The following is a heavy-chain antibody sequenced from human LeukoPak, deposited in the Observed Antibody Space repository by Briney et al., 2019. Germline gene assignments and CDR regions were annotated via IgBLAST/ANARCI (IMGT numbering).Heavy chain of an antibody. CDR2: INHSGRT. V-gene: IGHV4-34*01. J-gene: IGHJ3*02. D-gene: IGHD3-3*01. Sequence: SETLSLTCAVYGGSFSGYYWRWIRQPPGKGLEWIGEINHSGRTNYDPSLKSRVTISVDTSKNQFSLKVSSVTAADTAVYYCARGVGLRSDFDIWGQGTMVTVSS. CDR3: ARGVGLRSDFDI. CDR1: GGSFSGYY.